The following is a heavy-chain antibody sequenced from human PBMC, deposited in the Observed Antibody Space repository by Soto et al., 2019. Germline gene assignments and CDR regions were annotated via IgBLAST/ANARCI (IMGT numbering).Heavy chain of an antibody. V-gene: IGHV3-23*01. CDR1: GFTFSSSG. Sequence: EGQLLQSGGGLVQPGESLRLSCAASGFTFSSSGMSWVRQAPGTGLEWVSGISIRGNDRYYADSVKGRFTMSRDNAKNTLYLQMSSLMAEGTAIYYCANHGGFDFWGQGTMVAVSS. J-gene: IGHJ3*01. D-gene: IGHD4-17*01. CDR3: ANHGGFDF. CDR2: ISIRGNDR.